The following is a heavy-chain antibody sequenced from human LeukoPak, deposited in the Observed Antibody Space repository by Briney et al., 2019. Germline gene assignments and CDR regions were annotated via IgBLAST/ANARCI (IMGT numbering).Heavy chain of an antibody. J-gene: IGHJ4*02. CDR3: AKQLVSDF. D-gene: IGHD1-1*01. V-gene: IGHV3-23*01. CDR1: GFTFSSYA. CDR2: ISDSGGRT. Sequence: PGGSLRLSCAASGFTFSSYAMSWVRQAPGKGLEWVSGISDSGGRTYYADSVNGRFTISGDNSKNTLYLEMNSLRGDDTAVYYCAKQLVSDFWGQGTLVTVSS.